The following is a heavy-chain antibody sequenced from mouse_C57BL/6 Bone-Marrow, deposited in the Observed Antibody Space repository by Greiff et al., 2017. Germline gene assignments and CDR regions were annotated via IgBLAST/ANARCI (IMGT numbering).Heavy chain of an antibody. J-gene: IGHJ2*01. V-gene: IGHV1-64*01. CDR3: ARKGRYYYGSSSFFEY. Sequence: QVQLKQPGAELVKPGASVKLSCKASGYTFTSYWMHWVKQRPGQGLEWIGMIHPNSGSTNYNEKFKSKATLTVDKSSSTAYMQLSSPTSEDSAVYYCARKGRYYYGSSSFFEYWGQGTTLTVSS. CDR1: GYTFTSYW. CDR2: IHPNSGST. D-gene: IGHD1-1*01.